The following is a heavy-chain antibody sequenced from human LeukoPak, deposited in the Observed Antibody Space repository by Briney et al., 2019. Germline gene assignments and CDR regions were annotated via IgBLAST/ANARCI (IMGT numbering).Heavy chain of an antibody. J-gene: IGHJ6*04. Sequence: GASVKVSCKASGYTFTSYGISWVGQAPGQGLEWMGWISAYNGNTNYAQKLQGRVNMTTDTSTSTAYMELRSLRSDDTAVYYCATQGFCSGGSCYSPYYYYGMDVWGKGTTVTVFS. V-gene: IGHV1-18*04. CDR2: ISAYNGNT. D-gene: IGHD2-15*01. CDR3: ATQGFCSGGSCYSPYYYYGMDV. CDR1: GYTFTSYG.